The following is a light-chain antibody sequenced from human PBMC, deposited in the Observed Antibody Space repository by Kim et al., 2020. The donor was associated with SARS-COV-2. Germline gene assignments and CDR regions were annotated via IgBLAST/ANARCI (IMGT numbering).Light chain of an antibody. CDR1: SSDVGAYNY. CDR2: EVN. CDR3: NSYTKSATLV. Sequence: QSALTQPASVSGSPGQSITISCTGTSSDVGAYNYVSWYQHHPGKAHKLMIYEVNNRPSGVSNRFSGSKSGNTASLTISGLQADDEADYYCNSYTKSATLVFGGGTKVTVL. V-gene: IGLV2-14*01. J-gene: IGLJ6*01.